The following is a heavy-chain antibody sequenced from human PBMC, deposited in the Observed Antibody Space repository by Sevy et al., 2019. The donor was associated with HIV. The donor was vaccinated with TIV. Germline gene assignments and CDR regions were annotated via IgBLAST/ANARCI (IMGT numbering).Heavy chain of an antibody. CDR1: RFTFSSYW. J-gene: IGHJ4*02. CDR2: INSDGSST. D-gene: IGHD3-22*01. CDR3: ARSPGGDYYDSSGYYDY. Sequence: GVSLRLSCAASRFTFSSYWMHWVRQAPGKGLVWVSRINSDGSSTSYADSVKGRFTISRDNAKNTLYLQMSSLRAEDTAVYYCARSPGGDYYDSSGYYDYWGQGTLVTVSS. V-gene: IGHV3-74*01.